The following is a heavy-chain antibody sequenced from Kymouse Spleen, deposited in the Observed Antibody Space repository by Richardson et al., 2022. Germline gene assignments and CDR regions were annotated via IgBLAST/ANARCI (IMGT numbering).Heavy chain of an antibody. D-gene: IGHD2-2*02. V-gene: IGHV3-33*01. CDR3: AREDIVVVPAAILFDY. J-gene: IGHJ4*02. CDR2: IWYDGSNK. Sequence: QVQLVESGGGVVQPGRSLRLSCAASGFTFSSYGMHWVRQAPGKGLEWVAVIWYDGSNKYYADSVKGRFTISRDNSKNTLYLQMNSLRAEDTAVYYCAREDIVVVPAAILFDYWGQGTLVTVSS. CDR1: GFTFSSYG.